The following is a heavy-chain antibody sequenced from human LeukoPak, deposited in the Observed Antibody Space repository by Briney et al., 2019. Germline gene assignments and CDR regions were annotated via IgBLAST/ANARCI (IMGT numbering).Heavy chain of an antibody. V-gene: IGHV1-46*01. J-gene: IGHJ4*02. CDR1: GGTFISYA. D-gene: IGHD6-6*01. Sequence: ASVKVSCKASGGTFISYAISWVRQAPGQGLEWMGIINPSGGSTSYAQKFQGRVTMTRDTSTSTIYMELSSLRSEDTAVYYCAREDSSSLSTQYYFDYWGQGTLVTVSS. CDR3: AREDSSSLSTQYYFDY. CDR2: INPSGGST.